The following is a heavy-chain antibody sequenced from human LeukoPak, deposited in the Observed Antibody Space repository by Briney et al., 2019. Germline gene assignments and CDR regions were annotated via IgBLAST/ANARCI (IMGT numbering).Heavy chain of an antibody. CDR2: IYYSGST. CDR1: GGSIRSYY. D-gene: IGHD6-19*01. Sequence: SETLSLTCTVSGGSIRSYYWSWIRQPPGKGLEWIAYIYYSGSTNYNPSLKRRVAISVDTSTNQFSLKLSSVTAADTAVYYCARHGYSSGIYDAFDIWGQGTMVTVSS. J-gene: IGHJ3*02. V-gene: IGHV4-59*08. CDR3: ARHGYSSGIYDAFDI.